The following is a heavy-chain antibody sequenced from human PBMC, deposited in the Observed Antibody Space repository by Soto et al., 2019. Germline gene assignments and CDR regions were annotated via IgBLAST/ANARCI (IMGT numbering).Heavy chain of an antibody. V-gene: IGHV1-69*13. CDR2: IIPIFGTA. CDR1: GGTFSSYA. Sequence: SVKVSCKASGGTFSSYAISWVRQAPGQGLEWMGGIIPIFGTANYAQKFQGRVTITADESTSTAYMELSSLRSEDTAVYYCAKESHYDSSGYYYVPAFDIWGXGTMVTVSS. J-gene: IGHJ3*02. D-gene: IGHD3-22*01. CDR3: AKESHYDSSGYYYVPAFDI.